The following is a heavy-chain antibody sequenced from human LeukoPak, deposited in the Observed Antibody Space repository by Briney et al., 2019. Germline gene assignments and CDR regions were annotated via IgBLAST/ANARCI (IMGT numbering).Heavy chain of an antibody. J-gene: IGHJ5*02. CDR3: AREELGSSLGFDP. CDR2: ISFDGSNK. V-gene: IGHV3-30*19. CDR1: GFTFSNYG. D-gene: IGHD3-16*01. Sequence: AGGSLRLSCAASGFTFSNYGMHWVRQAPGKGLEWVAVISFDGSNKYYADSVKGRFTISRDNSKNTLYLQMNSLRAEDTAVYYCAREELGSSLGFDPWGQGTLVTVSS.